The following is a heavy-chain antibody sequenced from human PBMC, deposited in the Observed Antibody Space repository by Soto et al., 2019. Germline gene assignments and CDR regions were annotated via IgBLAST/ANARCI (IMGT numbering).Heavy chain of an antibody. CDR3: ARVLRFLEWLPPYYYSMDV. CDR1: GFTFSSYS. Sequence: SLRLSCAASGFTFSSYSMNWVRQAPGKGLEWVSSISSSSSYIYYADSVKGRFTISRDNAKNSLYLQMNSLRAEDTAVYYCARVLRFLEWLPPYYYSMDVWGQGTTVTVSS. D-gene: IGHD3-3*01. V-gene: IGHV3-21*01. J-gene: IGHJ6*02. CDR2: ISSSSSYI.